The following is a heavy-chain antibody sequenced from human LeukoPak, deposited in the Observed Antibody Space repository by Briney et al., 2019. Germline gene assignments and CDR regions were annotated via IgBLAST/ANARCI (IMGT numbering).Heavy chain of an antibody. CDR1: GFTFSSYG. D-gene: IGHD6-19*01. V-gene: IGHV3-33*01. CDR3: ARDRRSSGSLDY. Sequence: PGGSLRLSCAASGFTFSSYGMHWVRQAPGKGLEWVAVIWYDGSNKYYADSVKGRFTISRDNSKNTLYLQMNSLRAEDTAVSYCARDRRSSGSLDYWGQGTLVTVSS. CDR2: IWYDGSNK. J-gene: IGHJ4*02.